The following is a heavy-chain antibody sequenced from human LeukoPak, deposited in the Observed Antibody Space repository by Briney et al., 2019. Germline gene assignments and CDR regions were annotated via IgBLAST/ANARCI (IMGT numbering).Heavy chain of an antibody. CDR2: INPNSGDS. CDR3: AREIGGILVFDY. D-gene: IGHD5-18*01. Sequence: ASVKVSCKASGYKFTGYYMHWVRQAPGQGLEWMGWINPNSGDSHHAQKFQGRVTMTRDTSISTAYMELSRLRSDDTAVYYCAREIGGILVFDYWGQGTLVTVSS. CDR1: GYKFTGYY. J-gene: IGHJ4*02. V-gene: IGHV1-2*02.